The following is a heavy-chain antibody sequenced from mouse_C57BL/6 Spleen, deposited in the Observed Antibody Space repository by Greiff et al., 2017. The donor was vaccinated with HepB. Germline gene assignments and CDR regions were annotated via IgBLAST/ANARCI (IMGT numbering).Heavy chain of an antibody. CDR1: GYAFTNYL. D-gene: IGHD1-1*01. CDR3: ARSRNYYGSSYYGDYFDY. CDR2: INPGSGGT. J-gene: IGHJ2*01. Sequence: QVQLQQSGAELVRPGTSVKVSCKASGYAFTNYLIEWVKQRPGQGLEWIGVINPGSGGTNYNEKFKGKATLTADKSSSTAYMQLSSLTSEDSAVYFCARSRNYYGSSYYGDYFDYWGKGTTLTVSS. V-gene: IGHV1-54*01.